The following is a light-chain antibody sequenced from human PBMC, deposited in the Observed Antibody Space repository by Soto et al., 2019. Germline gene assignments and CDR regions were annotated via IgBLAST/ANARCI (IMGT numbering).Light chain of an antibody. Sequence: QSVLTQPPSASGTPGQRVTISCSGSSSNIGSNYVYWYQQLPGTAPKLRIYRNNQRPSGVPDRFSGSKSGTSASLAISGLRSEDEADYYCAAWDDSLSGLFGGGTKVTVL. CDR3: AAWDDSLSGL. CDR2: RNN. CDR1: SSNIGSNY. J-gene: IGLJ2*01. V-gene: IGLV1-47*01.